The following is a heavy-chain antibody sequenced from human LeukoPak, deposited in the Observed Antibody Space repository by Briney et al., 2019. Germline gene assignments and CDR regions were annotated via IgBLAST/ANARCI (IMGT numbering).Heavy chain of an antibody. CDR1: GFTFSSYA. CDR3: AKGSPTIVVVPAAITGGY. Sequence: GGSLRLFCAASGFTFSSYAMSWVRQAPGKGLEWVSAINGSGGSTYYADSVKGRFTISRDNSKNTLYLQMNSLRAEDTAVYYCAKGSPTIVVVPAAITGGYWGQGTLVTVPS. V-gene: IGHV3-23*01. CDR2: INGSGGST. J-gene: IGHJ4*02. D-gene: IGHD2-2*02.